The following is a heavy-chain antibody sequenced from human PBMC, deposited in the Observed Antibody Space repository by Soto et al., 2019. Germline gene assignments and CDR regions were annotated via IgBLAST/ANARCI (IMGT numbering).Heavy chain of an antibody. V-gene: IGHV1-69*06. CDR1: GGTFSSYA. Sequence: SVKVSCKASGGTFSSYAISWVRQAPGQGLEWMGGIIPIFGTANYAQKFQGRVTITADKSTSTAYMELSSLRSEDTAVYYCAREYNYYDSSGRSFAFDISGQGTMVTV. D-gene: IGHD3-22*01. J-gene: IGHJ3*02. CDR3: AREYNYYDSSGRSFAFDI. CDR2: IIPIFGTA.